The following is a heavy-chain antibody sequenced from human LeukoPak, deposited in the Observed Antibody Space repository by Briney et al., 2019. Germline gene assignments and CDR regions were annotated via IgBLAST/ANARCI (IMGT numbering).Heavy chain of an antibody. CDR2: ISGSGDST. J-gene: IGHJ4*02. D-gene: IGHD3-3*01. Sequence: GGSLRLSCAASGFTFSDYYMSWIRQAPGKGLEWVSSISGSGDSTYYADSVKGRFTISRDNSKSTLYLQMNSLRAEDTAVYYCAKSWSGYYKVDHWGQGTLVTVSS. CDR3: AKSWSGYYKVDH. CDR1: GFTFSDYY. V-gene: IGHV3-23*01.